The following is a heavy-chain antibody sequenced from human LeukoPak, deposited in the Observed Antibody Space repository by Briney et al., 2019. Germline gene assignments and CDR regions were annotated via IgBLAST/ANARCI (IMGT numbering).Heavy chain of an antibody. Sequence: ASETLSLTCTVSGGSISSGGYSWSWIRQHPGKGLEWIGYIYYSGSTYYNPSLKSRVTISVDTSKNQFSLKLSSVTAADTAVYYCARRGTYYYDSSGYILDPWGQGTLVTVSS. V-gene: IGHV4-31*03. CDR3: ARRGTYYYDSSGYILDP. D-gene: IGHD3-22*01. CDR2: IYYSGST. J-gene: IGHJ5*02. CDR1: GGSISSGGYS.